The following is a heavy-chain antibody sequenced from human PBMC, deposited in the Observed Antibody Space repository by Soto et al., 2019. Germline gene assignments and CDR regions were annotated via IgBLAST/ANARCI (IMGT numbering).Heavy chain of an antibody. Sequence: TLPLTCAISGYSVSSNSAAWNWTSQSPSRGLEWLGRTYYRSKWYNDYAVSVKSRITINPDTSKNQFSLQLNSVTPEDTAVYYCARDSPQYYYDSFARKVWWGPTRFEPWGQGTLVTVSS. J-gene: IGHJ5*02. CDR2: TYYRSKWYN. V-gene: IGHV6-1*01. D-gene: IGHD3-22*01. CDR3: ARDSPQYYYDSFARKVWWGPTRFEP. CDR1: GYSVSSNSAA.